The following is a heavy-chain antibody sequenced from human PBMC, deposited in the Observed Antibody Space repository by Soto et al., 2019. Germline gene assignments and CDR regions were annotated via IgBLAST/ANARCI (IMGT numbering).Heavy chain of an antibody. V-gene: IGHV3-23*01. J-gene: IGHJ4*02. CDR3: AKIPTGSGSSKFDY. Sequence: PWGSLRLSGASSGFTFRTYAMNLVRHAPGKGLEWISAISGSGTFTHYAASVRGRFTISRDNSQNQLYLQMNNLRGDDTAMYYCAKIPTGSGSSKFDYWGQGIQVTVSS. CDR2: ISGSGTFT. D-gene: IGHD3-10*01. CDR1: GFTFRTYA.